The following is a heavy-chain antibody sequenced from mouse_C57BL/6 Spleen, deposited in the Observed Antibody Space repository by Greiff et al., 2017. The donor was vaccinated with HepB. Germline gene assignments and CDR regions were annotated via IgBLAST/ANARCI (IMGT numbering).Heavy chain of an antibody. CDR1: GYAFSSSW. V-gene: IGHV1-82*01. D-gene: IGHD2-3*01. CDR3: AREVYEGFAY. J-gene: IGHJ3*01. Sequence: VQLQQSGPELVKPGASVKISCKASGYAFSSSWMNWVKQRPGKGLEWIGRIYPGDGDTNYNGKFKGKATLTADKSSSTAYMQLSSLTSEDSAVYFCAREVYEGFAYWGQGTLVTVSA. CDR2: IYPGDGDT.